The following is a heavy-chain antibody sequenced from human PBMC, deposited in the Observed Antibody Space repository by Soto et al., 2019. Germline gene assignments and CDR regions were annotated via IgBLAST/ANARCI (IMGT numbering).Heavy chain of an antibody. CDR2: INPSLGTA. D-gene: IGHD3-22*01. J-gene: IGHJ4*02. V-gene: IGHV1-46*01. CDR1: GYTFTAYH. Sequence: ASVKVSCKASGYTFTAYHMHWVRQAPGQGPEWVGIINPSLGTANYAQKFQGRVAMTSDTSTTTVYMELSSLRSDDTAVYYCARAPYSRTSYHFDFWGQGTMVTVSS. CDR3: ARAPYSRTSYHFDF.